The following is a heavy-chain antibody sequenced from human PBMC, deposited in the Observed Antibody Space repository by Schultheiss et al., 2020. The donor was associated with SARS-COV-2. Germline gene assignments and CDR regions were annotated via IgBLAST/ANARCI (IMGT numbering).Heavy chain of an antibody. CDR3: AKRLSDYSYYYYMDV. CDR1: GFTFDDYG. J-gene: IGHJ6*03. Sequence: GGSLRLSCAASGFTFDDYGMSWVRQAPGKGLEWVAVISYDGSNKYYADSVKGRFIISRDNSKNTLYLQMNSLRAEDTAVYYCAKRLSDYSYYYYMDVWGKGTTVTVSS. D-gene: IGHD4-11*01. CDR2: ISYDGSNK. V-gene: IGHV3-30*18.